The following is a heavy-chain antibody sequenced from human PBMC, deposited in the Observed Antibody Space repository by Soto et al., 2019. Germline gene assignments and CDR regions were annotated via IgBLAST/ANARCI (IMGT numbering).Heavy chain of an antibody. Sequence: EVQLVESGGGLVQPGGSLRLSCVVSGLTFSRADLNWVRQPPGKGLEWVSASCGADLSIHYVDSVKGRFTLTRDSSKNRLYLPINSLSAEDTAVCFCVTHSWNYWGLGTLVTVSS. D-gene: IGHD1-1*01. CDR3: VTHSWNY. CDR1: GLTFSRAD. CDR2: SCGADLSI. J-gene: IGHJ4*02. V-gene: IGHV3-23*04.